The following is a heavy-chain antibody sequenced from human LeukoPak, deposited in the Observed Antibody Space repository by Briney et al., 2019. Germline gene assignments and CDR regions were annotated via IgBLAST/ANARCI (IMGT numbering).Heavy chain of an antibody. Sequence: PGGSLRLSCAASGCTFYNAWMSRVRQAPGKGLEWVARIKSKIHGGTSDYAAPVEGRFTISRDDSENMVYLQMNSLKTDDTAVYYCTTSTSPGIDHWGQGTLVTVSS. CDR2: IKSKIHGGTS. CDR3: TTSTSPGIDH. V-gene: IGHV3-15*01. J-gene: IGHJ4*02. D-gene: IGHD5/OR15-5a*01. CDR1: GCTFYNAW.